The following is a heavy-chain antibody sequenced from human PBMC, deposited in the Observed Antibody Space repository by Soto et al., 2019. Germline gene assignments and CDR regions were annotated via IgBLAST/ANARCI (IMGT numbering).Heavy chain of an antibody. CDR3: ARTHYGDNFDY. D-gene: IGHD4-17*01. CDR1: GYTFTSYY. Sequence: QVQLVQSGAEVKKPGASVKVSCKASGYTFTSYYINWVRQATGQGIEWIGWMNPNIGNTGYAQKFQGRVTMTRNTSISTAYIELSSLRSEDTAVYYCARTHYGDNFDYWGQGPMVTVSS. CDR2: MNPNIGNT. J-gene: IGHJ4*02. V-gene: IGHV1-8*01.